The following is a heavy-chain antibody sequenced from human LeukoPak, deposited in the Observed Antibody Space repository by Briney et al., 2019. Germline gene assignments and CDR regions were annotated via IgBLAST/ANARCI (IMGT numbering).Heavy chain of an antibody. V-gene: IGHV3-23*01. CDR1: GFIFTSYA. Sequence: GGSLRLSCAASGFIFTSYAMSWVRQAPGKGLEWVSAISEGAYSTFYADSVKGRFTISRDDSQNTLYLQMNSLRAEDTAVYYCAKDYPALGYCTSTSCSFFDYWGQGTLVTVSS. D-gene: IGHD2-2*01. CDR2: ISEGAYST. J-gene: IGHJ4*02. CDR3: AKDYPALGYCTSTSCSFFDY.